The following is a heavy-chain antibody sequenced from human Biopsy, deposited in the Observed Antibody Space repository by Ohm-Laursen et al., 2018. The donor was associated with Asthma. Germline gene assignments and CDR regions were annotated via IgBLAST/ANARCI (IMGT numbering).Heavy chain of an antibody. V-gene: IGHV4-59*01. CDR3: VRAVRNEQWLAPFDY. CDR2: VYWTGST. D-gene: IGHD6-19*01. Sequence: GTLSLTCGVYGGSISSFYWSWIRQSPEKGLEWMGYVYWTGSTNYNPSLKSRITMSVDTSKNRMFLELTSVTAADTAIYYCVRAVRNEQWLAPFDYWSQGKPVTVSS. CDR1: GGSISSFY. J-gene: IGHJ4*02.